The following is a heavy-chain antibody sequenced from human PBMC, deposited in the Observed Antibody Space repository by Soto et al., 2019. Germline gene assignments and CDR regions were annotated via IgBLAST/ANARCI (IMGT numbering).Heavy chain of an antibody. J-gene: IGHJ5*02. CDR2: MNPNSGNA. CDR3: ARGAYTDSPHRCDP. Sequence: QVQLVQSGAEVRKPGASVRVSCKATGYSFTRHDINWLRQAAGQGREWMGWMNPNSGNAVYAQKFPGGGSVPGNTSLSPAYIEVTSLKSEDTAVYFCARGAYTDSPHRCDPWGQGTLVTVYS. V-gene: IGHV1-8*01. CDR1: GYSFTRHD. D-gene: IGHD2-15*01.